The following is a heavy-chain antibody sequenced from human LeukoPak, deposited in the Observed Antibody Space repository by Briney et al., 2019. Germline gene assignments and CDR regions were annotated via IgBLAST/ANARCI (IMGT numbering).Heavy chain of an antibody. CDR2: ISSSGSTI. J-gene: IGHJ4*02. D-gene: IGHD4-17*01. CDR1: GFTFSSYE. V-gene: IGHV3-48*03. Sequence: GGSLRLSCAASGFTFSSYEMNWVRQAPGKGLEWVSYISSSGSTIYYADSVKGRFTISRDNSKNTLYLQMNSLRAEDTAVYYCAKVGDYGDYALDYWGQGPLVAVSS. CDR3: AKVGDYGDYALDY.